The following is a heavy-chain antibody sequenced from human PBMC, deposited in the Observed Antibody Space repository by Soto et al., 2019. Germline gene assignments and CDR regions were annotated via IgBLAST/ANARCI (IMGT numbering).Heavy chain of an antibody. V-gene: IGHV1-46*03. CDR3: NSMSRSFDY. J-gene: IGHJ4*02. D-gene: IGHD3-10*02. Sequence: QVLLEQSGAEVRRPGASVKISCQASGYPFSNYHMHWVRQAPGQGLEWMGMIDPDNGRTKFAQSLQGRVTMTRDTSTNSVYMELRALKSEDTAIYFCNSMSRSFDYWGQGSHVTVSS. CDR2: IDPDNGRT. CDR1: GYPFSNYH.